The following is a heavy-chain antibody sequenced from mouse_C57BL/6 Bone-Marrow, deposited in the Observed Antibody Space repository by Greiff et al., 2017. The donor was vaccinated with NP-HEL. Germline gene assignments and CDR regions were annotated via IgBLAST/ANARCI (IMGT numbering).Heavy chain of an antibody. CDR1: GFTFSSYG. V-gene: IGHV5-6*01. CDR2: ISSGGSYT. D-gene: IGHD2-5*01. CDR3: ARNYYSNYFDY. J-gene: IGHJ2*01. Sequence: EVKLVESGGDLVKPGGSLKLSCAASGFTFSSYGMSWVRQTPDKRLEWVATISSGGSYTYYPDSVKGRFTISRDNAKNTLYLQMSSLKSEDTAMYYCARNYYSNYFDYWGQGTTRTVAS.